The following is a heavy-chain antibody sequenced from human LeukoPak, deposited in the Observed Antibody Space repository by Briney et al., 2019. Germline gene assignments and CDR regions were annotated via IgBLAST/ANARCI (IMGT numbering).Heavy chain of an antibody. D-gene: IGHD3-9*01. Sequence: GGSLRLSCAASGFTFSSYAMHWVRQAPGKGLEWVGRIKSKTDGGTTDYAAPVKGRFTISRDDSKNTLYLQMNSLKTEDTAVYYCTTERFDWFFPFPYYFDYWGQGTLVTVSS. V-gene: IGHV3-15*01. J-gene: IGHJ4*02. CDR2: IKSKTDGGTT. CDR1: GFTFSSYA. CDR3: TTERFDWFFPFPYYFDY.